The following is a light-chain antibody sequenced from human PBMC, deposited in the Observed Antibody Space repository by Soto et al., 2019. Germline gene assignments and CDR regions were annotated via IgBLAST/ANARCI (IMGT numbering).Light chain of an antibody. Sequence: DIQMTQSPSSLSASVGDRVTITCRASQSISSYLNWYQQKPGKAPKLLIYAASSLQSGVPSRFSGSGSGTDYTLTISSLQPEDVVTYYCQQSYSTPSITFGQGTRLEIK. V-gene: IGKV1-39*01. CDR1: QSISSY. J-gene: IGKJ5*01. CDR2: AAS. CDR3: QQSYSTPSIT.